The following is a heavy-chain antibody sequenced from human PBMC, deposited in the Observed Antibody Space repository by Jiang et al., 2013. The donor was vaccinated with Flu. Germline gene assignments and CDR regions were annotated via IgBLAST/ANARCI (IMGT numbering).Heavy chain of an antibody. CDR3: ARIPNRVVAATREYYYYGMDV. V-gene: IGHV2-70*01. D-gene: IGHD2-15*01. CDR2: IDWDDDK. Sequence: KPTQTLTLTCTFSGFSLSTSGMCVSWIRQPPGKALEWLALIDWDDDKYYSTSLKTRLTISKDTSKNQVVLTMTNMDPVDTATYYCARIPNRVVAATREYYYYGMDVWGQGTTVTVSS. CDR1: GFSLSTSGMC. J-gene: IGHJ6*02.